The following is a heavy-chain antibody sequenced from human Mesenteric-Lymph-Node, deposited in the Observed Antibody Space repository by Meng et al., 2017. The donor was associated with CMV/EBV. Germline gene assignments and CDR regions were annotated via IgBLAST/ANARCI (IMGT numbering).Heavy chain of an antibody. CDR3: ARTAHSPTTYYYGMDV. D-gene: IGHD2-21*02. J-gene: IGHJ6*02. CDR1: GGSISSSSYY. Sequence: SETLSLTCTVSGGSISSSSYYWDWIRQPPGKGLEWIGYIYYSGSTNYNPSLKSRVTISVDTSKNQFSLKLSSVTAADTAVYYCARTAHSPTTYYYGMDVWGQGTTVTVSS. V-gene: IGHV4-61*05. CDR2: IYYSGST.